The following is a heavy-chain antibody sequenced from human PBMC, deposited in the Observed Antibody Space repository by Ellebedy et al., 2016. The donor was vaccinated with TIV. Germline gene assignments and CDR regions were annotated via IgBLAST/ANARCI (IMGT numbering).Heavy chain of an antibody. D-gene: IGHD1-7*01. Sequence: ASVKVSXXASGYTFSSYGISWVRQAPGQGLEWMGWINAYNGNTNYAQKLQGRVTLTRDTSTSTAYMELRSLRSDDTAVYYCARVGTTGYYYMDVWGKGTTVTVSS. CDR2: INAYNGNT. CDR3: ARVGTTGYYYMDV. J-gene: IGHJ6*03. V-gene: IGHV1-18*01. CDR1: GYTFSSYG.